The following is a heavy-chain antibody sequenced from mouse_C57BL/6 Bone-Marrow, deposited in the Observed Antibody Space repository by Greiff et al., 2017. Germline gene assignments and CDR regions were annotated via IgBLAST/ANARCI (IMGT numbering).Heavy chain of an antibody. Sequence: VQLQQSGAELARPGASVKLSCTASGYTFTSSGISWVKQRTGQGLEWIGGIYPRSGNTYYTAKFQGKATLTADTSSSTAYMELRSLTSEDTAVYFCARSWNNYYAWYFDGWGTGTTVTVSS. CDR2: IYPRSGNT. V-gene: IGHV1-81*01. D-gene: IGHD1-1*01. CDR3: ARSWNNYYAWYFDG. J-gene: IGHJ1*03. CDR1: GYTFTSSG.